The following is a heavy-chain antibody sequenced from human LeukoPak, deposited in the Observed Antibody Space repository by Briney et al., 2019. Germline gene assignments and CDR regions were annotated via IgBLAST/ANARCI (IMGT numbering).Heavy chain of an antibody. J-gene: IGHJ5*02. CDR2: VSAYNGNT. CDR3: ARDPPRPGSDFWSGYYTGSWFDP. Sequence: GASVKVSCKASGYTFTSYGISWVRQAPGQGLEWMGWVSAYNGNTNYAQKFQGRVTITADESTSTAYMELSSLRSEDTAVYYCARDPPRPGSDFWSGYYTGSWFDPWGQGTLVTVSS. D-gene: IGHD3-3*01. CDR1: GYTFTSYG. V-gene: IGHV1-18*01.